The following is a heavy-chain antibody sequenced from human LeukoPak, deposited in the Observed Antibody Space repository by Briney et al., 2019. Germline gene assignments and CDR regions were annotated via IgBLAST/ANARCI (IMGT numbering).Heavy chain of an antibody. J-gene: IGHJ4*02. D-gene: IGHD3-22*01. CDR3: ARVPEYYDSSFFDY. CDR2: INHSGST. CDR1: GGSFSGYY. Sequence: SETLSLTCAVYGGSFSGYYWYWIRQPPGKGLECIGEINHSGSTNYNPSLKSRVTISVDTSKNQFSLKLSSVTAADTAVYYCARVPEYYDSSFFDYWGQGTLVTVSS. V-gene: IGHV4-34*01.